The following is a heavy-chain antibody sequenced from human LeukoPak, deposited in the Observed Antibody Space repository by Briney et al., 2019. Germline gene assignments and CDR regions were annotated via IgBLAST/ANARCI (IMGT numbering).Heavy chain of an antibody. D-gene: IGHD3-22*01. J-gene: IGHJ4*02. CDR1: GFTFSSYA. V-gene: IGHV3-23*01. CDR2: ISGSGGST. CDR3: AKRNSSGYYYFDY. Sequence: GGSLRLSCAASGFTFSSYAMSWVRQAPGKGLEWVSAISGSGGSTYYADSVKGRFTISKDNSKNTLYLQMNSLRAEDTAVYYCAKRNSSGYYYFDYWGQGTLVTVSS.